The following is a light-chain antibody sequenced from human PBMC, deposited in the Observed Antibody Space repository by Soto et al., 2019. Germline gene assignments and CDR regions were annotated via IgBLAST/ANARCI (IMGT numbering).Light chain of an antibody. J-gene: IGKJ1*01. Sequence: EIGMTQSPATVSVPPGERDTLSCRASQSVSNYVAWYQQKPGQAPRLLIYDASNRATGIPARFSGSGSGTDFTLTISSLEPEDFAVYYCQQYGSSPWTFGQGTKVDVK. CDR1: QSVSNY. V-gene: IGKV3-11*01. CDR3: QQYGSSPWT. CDR2: DAS.